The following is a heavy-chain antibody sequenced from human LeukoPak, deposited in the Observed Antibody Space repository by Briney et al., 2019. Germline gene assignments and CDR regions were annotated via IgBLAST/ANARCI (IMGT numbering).Heavy chain of an antibody. CDR2: IYYSGST. D-gene: IGHD2/OR15-2a*01. J-gene: IGHJ4*02. CDR3: ANKWYYGYFDY. Sequence: SETLSLTCTVSGGSISSSSYYWGWIRQPPGKGLEWIGSIYYSGSTYYNPSLKSRVTISVDTSKNQFSLKLSSVTAADTAVYCCANKWYYGYFDYWGQGTLVTVSS. V-gene: IGHV4-39*01. CDR1: GGSISSSSYY.